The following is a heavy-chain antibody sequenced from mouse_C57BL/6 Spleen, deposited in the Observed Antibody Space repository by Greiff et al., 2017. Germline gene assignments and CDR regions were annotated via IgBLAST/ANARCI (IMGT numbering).Heavy chain of an antibody. CDR2: ISSGGSYT. CDR3: ARATTVVEDFDY. J-gene: IGHJ2*01. Sequence: EVQLVESGGDLVKPGGSLKLSCAASGFTFSSYGMSWVRQTPDKRLEWVATISSGGSYTYYPDSVKGRFTISRDNAKNTLYRQMSSLKSEDTAMYYSARATTVVEDFDYWGQGTTLTVSS. D-gene: IGHD1-1*01. CDR1: GFTFSSYG. V-gene: IGHV5-6*01.